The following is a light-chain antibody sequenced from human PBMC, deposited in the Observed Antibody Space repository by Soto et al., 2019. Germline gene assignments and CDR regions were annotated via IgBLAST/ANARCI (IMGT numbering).Light chain of an antibody. CDR1: SSDVGGYNY. CDR2: EVS. CDR3: SSYAGSNNPYV. Sequence: QSALTQPPSASGSPGQSVTISCTGTSSDVGGYNYVSWYQQHPGKAHKLMNYEVSKRPSGVPDRFSGSKSGNTASLTVSGLQAEDEADYYCSSYAGSNNPYVFGTGTKVTVL. V-gene: IGLV2-8*01. J-gene: IGLJ1*01.